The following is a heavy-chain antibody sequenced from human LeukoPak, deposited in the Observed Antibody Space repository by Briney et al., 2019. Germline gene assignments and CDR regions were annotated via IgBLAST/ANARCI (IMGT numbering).Heavy chain of an antibody. CDR2: INPNSGCT. CDR3: ARGGEGLRYFDWLLHSHFDY. D-gene: IGHD3-9*01. Sequence: ASVKVSCKASGYTFTGYYMHWVRQAPGQGLEWMGWINPNSGCTNYAQKLQGRVTMTKDPSISIDYLELSRLRSDDTAVYYCARGGEGLRYFDWLLHSHFDYWGQGTLVTVSS. CDR1: GYTFTGYY. V-gene: IGHV1-2*02. J-gene: IGHJ4*02.